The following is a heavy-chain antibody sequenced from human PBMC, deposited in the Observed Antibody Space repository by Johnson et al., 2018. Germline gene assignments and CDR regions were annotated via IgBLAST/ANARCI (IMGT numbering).Heavy chain of an antibody. CDR1: GGSISSYY. CDR3: ARARSESFDI. V-gene: IGHV4-59*01. CDR2: IYCGGST. J-gene: IGHJ3*02. D-gene: IGHD1-14*01. Sequence: QVQLRESGPGLVKPTETLSLTCPVSGGSISSYYWSWIRQPPGKGLERIGDIYCGGSTKYNPLLKMPVTIPVDTSQNHFPLKLSPGTAAEPAVDFCARARSESFDIWGQGTMVTVSS.